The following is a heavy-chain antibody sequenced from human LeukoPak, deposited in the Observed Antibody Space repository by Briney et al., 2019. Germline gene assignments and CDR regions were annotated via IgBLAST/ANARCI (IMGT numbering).Heavy chain of an antibody. CDR3: AKDGHSGSYSPGAY. CDR1: GFSFSSYG. V-gene: IGHV3-30*02. CDR2: IWYDGSNK. D-gene: IGHD1-26*01. Sequence: GGSLRLSCAASGFSFSSYGMHWVRQAPGKGLEWVAVIWYDGSNKYYADSVKGRFTISRDNSKNTLYLQMNSLRAEDTAVYYCAKDGHSGSYSPGAYWGQGTLVTVSS. J-gene: IGHJ4*02.